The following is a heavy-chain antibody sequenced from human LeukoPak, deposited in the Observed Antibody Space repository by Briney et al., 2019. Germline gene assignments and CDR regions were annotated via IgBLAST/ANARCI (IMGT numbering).Heavy chain of an antibody. Sequence: SETLSLTCTVSGGSISSGGYYWSRIRQHPGKGLVWIGYNYYSGSTYSNPSLKSRVTISVATYQNQFSLKLSPVTAADTAVYYCARGYGGYSYGLDYWGQGTLVTVSS. CDR2: NYYSGST. CDR1: GGSISSGGYY. V-gene: IGHV4-31*03. CDR3: ARGYGGYSYGLDY. D-gene: IGHD5-18*01. J-gene: IGHJ4*02.